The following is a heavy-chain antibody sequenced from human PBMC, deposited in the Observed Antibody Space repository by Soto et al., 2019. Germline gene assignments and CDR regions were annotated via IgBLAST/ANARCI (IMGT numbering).Heavy chain of an antibody. CDR3: TRDRIGATRGL. V-gene: IGHV3-49*03. D-gene: IGHD1-26*01. J-gene: IGHJ4*02. CDR1: GFTFGDYA. CDR2: IRSKAYGGTT. Sequence: GGSLRLSCTASGFTFGDYAMSWFRQAPGKGLEWVGFIRSKAYGGTTEYAASVKGRFTISRDDSKSIAYLQMNSLKTEDSAVYYCTRDRIGATRGLWGQGTLVTVSS.